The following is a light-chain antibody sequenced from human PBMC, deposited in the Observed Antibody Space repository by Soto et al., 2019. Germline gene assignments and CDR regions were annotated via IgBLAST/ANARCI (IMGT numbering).Light chain of an antibody. J-gene: IGKJ5*01. CDR1: QSISNDH. CDR3: HQYGDSPHGN. CDR2: GTS. Sequence: EIVLTHSPGTLSLSPVERVTLSFRSSQSISNDHLAWYQQRSGQPPRLLIHGTSNRATGIPDRFSGSGSGTDFTLSISRLEPEDFAVYYCHQYGDSPHGNFGQGTRLEIK. V-gene: IGKV3-20*01.